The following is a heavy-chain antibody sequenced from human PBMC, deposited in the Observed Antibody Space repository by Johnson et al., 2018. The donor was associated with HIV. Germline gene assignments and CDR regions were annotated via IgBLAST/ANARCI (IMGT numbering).Heavy chain of an antibody. CDR2: INSDGSST. CDR1: GFTFSSYW. Sequence: VQLVESGGGLVQPGGSLRLSCAASGFTFSSYWMHWVRQAPGKGLVWVSRINSDGSSTSYADSVKGRFPISRDNAKNTLYLQMNSLRAEDTAVYYCARGGKAGATARAFDIWGQGTMVTVSS. V-gene: IGHV3-74*01. D-gene: IGHD1-26*01. J-gene: IGHJ3*02. CDR3: ARGGKAGATARAFDI.